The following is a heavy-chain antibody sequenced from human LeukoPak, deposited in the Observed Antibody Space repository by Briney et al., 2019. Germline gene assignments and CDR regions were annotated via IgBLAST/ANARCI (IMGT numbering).Heavy chain of an antibody. J-gene: IGHJ5*02. D-gene: IGHD2-2*01. CDR2: TYYRSTWYN. CDR3: ARRLTQYDCFDP. CDR1: GDSVSSNSVT. V-gene: IGHV6-1*01. Sequence: SQTLSLTCALSGDSVSSNSVTWNWIRQSPSRGLEWLGRTYYRSTWYNDYAVSVRGRITVNPDTSKNQFSLHLNSVTPEDTAVYYCARRLTQYDCFDPWGQGILVTVSS.